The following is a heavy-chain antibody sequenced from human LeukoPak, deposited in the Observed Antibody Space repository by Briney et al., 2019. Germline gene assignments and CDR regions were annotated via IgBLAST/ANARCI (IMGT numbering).Heavy chain of an antibody. D-gene: IGHD5-24*01. CDR1: GYTFTGYY. J-gene: IGHJ4*02. CDR2: INPSGGST. V-gene: IGHV1-46*01. Sequence: RASVKVSCKASGYTFTGYYMHWVRQAPGQGLEWMGIINPSGGSTSYAQKFQGRVTMTRDTSTSTVYMELSSLRSEDTAVYYCAREVQMATKDYWGQGTLVTVSS. CDR3: AREVQMATKDY.